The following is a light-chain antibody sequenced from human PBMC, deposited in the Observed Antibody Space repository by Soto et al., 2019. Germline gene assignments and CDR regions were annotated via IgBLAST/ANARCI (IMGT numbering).Light chain of an antibody. CDR2: EGN. CDR1: RNDIGTYNL. Sequence: QSALTQPASVSESPGQSISISCGGGRNDIGTYNLVSWYQQHPGKAPKLIIYEGNKRPSGVSNRFSGSRSGNMASLTISGLQAEDEADYYCCSYTDGSSLLFGGGTKVTVL. J-gene: IGLJ3*02. V-gene: IGLV2-23*01. CDR3: CSYTDGSSLL.